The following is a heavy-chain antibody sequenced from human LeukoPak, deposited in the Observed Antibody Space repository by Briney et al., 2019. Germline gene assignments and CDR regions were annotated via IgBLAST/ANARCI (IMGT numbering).Heavy chain of an antibody. D-gene: IGHD3-3*01. CDR3: ARGVRRFGVVSNWFDP. V-gene: IGHV4-39*01. Sequence: SETLSLTCTVSGGSISSSSYYWGWIRQPPGKGLEWIGSIYYSGSTYYNPSLKSRVTISVDTSKNQFSLKLSSVTAADTAVYYCARGVRRFGVVSNWFDPWGQGTLVTVSS. CDR2: IYYSGST. J-gene: IGHJ5*02. CDR1: GGSISSSSYY.